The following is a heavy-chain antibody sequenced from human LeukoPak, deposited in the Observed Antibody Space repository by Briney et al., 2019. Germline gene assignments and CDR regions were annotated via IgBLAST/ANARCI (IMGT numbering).Heavy chain of an antibody. Sequence: PGGSLRLSCAASGFTFSDYYMSWIRQAPAQGLVWVSYISSSTGYTNYADSVKGRFTISRDNAKNSLYLQMNSLRAEDTAVYYCARVGQEYYYGMDVWGQGTTVTVSS. CDR1: GFTFSDYY. D-gene: IGHD2/OR15-2a*01. CDR3: ARVGQEYYYGMDV. J-gene: IGHJ6*02. CDR2: ISSSTGYT. V-gene: IGHV3-11*06.